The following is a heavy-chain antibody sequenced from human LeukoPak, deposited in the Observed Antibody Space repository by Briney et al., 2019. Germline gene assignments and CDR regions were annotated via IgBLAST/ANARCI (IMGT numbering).Heavy chain of an antibody. CDR3: AKASAMIVVVSKHFDY. Sequence: PGGTLRLSCAASGFTFSSYGMSWVRQAPGKGLEWVSAISGSGGSTYYADSVKGRFTISRDHSRHQLYLQMNSLRAEDTAVYYCAKASAMIVVVSKHFDYWGQGTLVTVSS. J-gene: IGHJ4*02. CDR1: GFTFSSYG. V-gene: IGHV3-23*01. D-gene: IGHD3-22*01. CDR2: ISGSGGST.